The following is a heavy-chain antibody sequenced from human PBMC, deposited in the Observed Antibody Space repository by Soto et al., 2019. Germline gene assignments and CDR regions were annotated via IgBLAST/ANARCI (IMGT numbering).Heavy chain of an antibody. CDR2: IYVTGAV. V-gene: IGHV4-31*03. J-gene: IGHJ5*02. CDR3: ARLRFATNNYKWFDP. Sequence: KTSETLSLTCSVSGAALNSGNYYWSWIRQVPGKGLEWIGHIYVTGAVDYNPSLRDRITISQDTSERQFSLNLRLVTAADTAVYYCARLRFATNNYKWFDPWGQGTMVTVYS. D-gene: IGHD1-20*01. CDR1: GAALNSGNYY.